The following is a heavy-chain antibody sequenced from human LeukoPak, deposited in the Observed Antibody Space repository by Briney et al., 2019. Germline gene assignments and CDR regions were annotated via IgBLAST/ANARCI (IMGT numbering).Heavy chain of an antibody. V-gene: IGHV4-34*01. CDR1: GGSFSGYY. CDR2: INHSGST. D-gene: IGHD2-2*02. CDR3: ARGRYCTSTSCYTVWSVNYYYYMDV. J-gene: IGHJ6*03. Sequence: PSETLSLTCAVYGGSFSGYYRSWIRQPPGKGLEWIGEINHSGSTNYNPSLKSRVTISVDTSKNQFSLKLSSVTAADTAVYYCARGRYCTSTSCYTVWSVNYYYYMDVWGKGTTVTVSS.